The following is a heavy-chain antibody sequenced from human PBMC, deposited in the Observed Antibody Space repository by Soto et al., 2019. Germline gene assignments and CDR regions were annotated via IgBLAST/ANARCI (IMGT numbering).Heavy chain of an antibody. CDR2: ISSRSSYI. D-gene: IGHD3-16*01. CDR1: GFTFSIYS. CDR3: ARGDVGDYYGMDV. Sequence: EVQLVESGGGLVKPGGSLRLSCAASGFTFSIYSMNWVRQAPGKGLEWVSSISSRSSYIYYADSVKGRFTISRDNAKNSLYMQMNSLRAEDTAVYYCARGDVGDYYGMDVSGQGTTVTVSS. J-gene: IGHJ6*02. V-gene: IGHV3-21*01.